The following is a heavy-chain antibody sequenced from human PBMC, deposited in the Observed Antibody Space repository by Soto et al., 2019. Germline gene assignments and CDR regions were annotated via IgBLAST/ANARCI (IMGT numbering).Heavy chain of an antibody. CDR2: ISGSGGST. Sequence: EVQLLESGGGLVQPGGSLRLSCAASGFTFSSYAMSWVRQAPGKGLEWVSAISGSGGSTYYADSVKGRFTISRDNSKNTLYLQMNSLRAEDTAVYYCAKDRGTQQLGPMYYYYYGMDVWGQGTTVTVSS. J-gene: IGHJ6*02. CDR3: AKDRGTQQLGPMYYYYYGMDV. D-gene: IGHD6-13*01. CDR1: GFTFSSYA. V-gene: IGHV3-23*01.